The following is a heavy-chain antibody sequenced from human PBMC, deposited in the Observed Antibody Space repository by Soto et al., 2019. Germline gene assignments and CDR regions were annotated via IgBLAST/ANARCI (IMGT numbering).Heavy chain of an antibody. CDR1: GFTFSSYA. D-gene: IGHD2-15*01. CDR2: ISGSGGST. Sequence: EVQLLESGGGLVQPGGSLRLSCAASGFTFSSYAMSWVRQAPGKGLEWVSAISGSGGSTYYADSVKSRFTISRDNSKNTLYLQMNSLRAEDTAVYYCAKALELGYCSGGSCYPVDYWGQGTLVTVSS. V-gene: IGHV3-23*01. J-gene: IGHJ4*02. CDR3: AKALELGYCSGGSCYPVDY.